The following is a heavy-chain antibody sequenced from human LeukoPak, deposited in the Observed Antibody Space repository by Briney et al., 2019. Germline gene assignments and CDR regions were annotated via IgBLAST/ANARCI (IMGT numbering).Heavy chain of an antibody. Sequence: ASVKVSCKVSGYTLTELSMHWVRQAPGKGLEWMGGFDPEDGETIYAQKFQGRVTMTEDTSTDTAYMELSSLRSEDTAAYYCATVYTAWELLPGAFDIWGQGTMVTVSS. J-gene: IGHJ3*02. CDR2: FDPEDGET. V-gene: IGHV1-24*01. D-gene: IGHD1-26*01. CDR1: GYTLTELS. CDR3: ATVYTAWELLPGAFDI.